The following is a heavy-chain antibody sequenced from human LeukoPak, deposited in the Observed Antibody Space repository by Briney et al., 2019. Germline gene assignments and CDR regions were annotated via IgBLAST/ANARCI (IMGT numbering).Heavy chain of an antibody. D-gene: IGHD6-13*01. J-gene: IGHJ4*02. V-gene: IGHV3-74*01. CDR3: QASSNWLPVDY. CDR1: GFTFSNDW. Sequence: GGSLRLSCAASGFTFSNDWMHWVRQAPGKGLVWVSRINTDGSTTDYADSVKGRFTISRDNAKNTLYLQMNSLRVEDTAVYYCQASSNWLPVDYWGQGILVTVSS. CDR2: INTDGSTT.